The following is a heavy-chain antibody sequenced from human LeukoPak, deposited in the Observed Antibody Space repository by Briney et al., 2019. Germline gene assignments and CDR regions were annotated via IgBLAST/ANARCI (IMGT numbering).Heavy chain of an antibody. CDR2: ISYDGSNK. CDR3: ARDPHSSGWYEDY. D-gene: IGHD6-19*01. CDR1: GFTFSSDW. V-gene: IGHV3-30*03. J-gene: IGHJ4*02. Sequence: GGSLRLSCAASGFTFSSDWMSWVRQAPGKGLEGVAVISYDGSNKYYADSVKGRFTISRDNSKNTLYLQMNSLRAEDTAVYYCARDPHSSGWYEDYWGQGTLVTVSS.